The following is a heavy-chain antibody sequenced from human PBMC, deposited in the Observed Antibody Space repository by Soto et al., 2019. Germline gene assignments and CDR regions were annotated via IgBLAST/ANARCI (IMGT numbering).Heavy chain of an antibody. V-gene: IGHV3-30*18. Sequence: QVQLVESGGGVVQPGRSLRLFCAASGFTFSSYGMHWVRQAPGKGLEWVAVISYDGSNKYYADSVKGRFTISRDNSKNTLYLQMNSLRAEDTAVYYCAKELRDIVLVPAAILEWYFDYWGQGTLVTVSS. CDR3: AKELRDIVLVPAAILEWYFDY. J-gene: IGHJ4*02. CDR2: ISYDGSNK. CDR1: GFTFSSYG. D-gene: IGHD2-2*02.